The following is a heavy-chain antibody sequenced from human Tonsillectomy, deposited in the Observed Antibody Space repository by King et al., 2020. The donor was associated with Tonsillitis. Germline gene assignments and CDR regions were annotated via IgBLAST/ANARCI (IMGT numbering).Heavy chain of an antibody. Sequence: VQLQESGPGLVKPSETLSLTCTVSGGSISSYYWSWIRQPPGKGLEWIGYIYYSGGTNYNPSLKSRVTITVDTSKNQFSLKLSSVTAADTAVYYCARGGYCGGDCYPHFDYWGQGTLVTVSS. CDR1: GGSISSYY. CDR2: IYYSGGT. CDR3: ARGGYCGGDCYPHFDY. V-gene: IGHV4-59*01. D-gene: IGHD2-21*02. J-gene: IGHJ4*02.